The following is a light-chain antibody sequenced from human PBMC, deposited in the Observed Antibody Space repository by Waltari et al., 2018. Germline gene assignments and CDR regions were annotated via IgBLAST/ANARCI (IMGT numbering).Light chain of an antibody. CDR1: VLATKS. V-gene: IGLV3-27*01. Sequence: SYELTQPSSVSVSPGQTATITCSGDVLATKSARLFQQKPGQAPVLVIFKDFERPSGIPQRFSGSGSGATATLTIRGAQAEDEADYYCYAATDSDGVFGGGTKLTVL. CDR2: KDF. J-gene: IGLJ3*02. CDR3: YAATDSDGV.